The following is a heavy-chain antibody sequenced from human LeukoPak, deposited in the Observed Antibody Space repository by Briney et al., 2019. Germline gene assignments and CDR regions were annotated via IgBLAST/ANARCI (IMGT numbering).Heavy chain of an antibody. V-gene: IGHV3-7*05. CDR3: AKEVGYRTRFFDY. Sequence: GGSLRLSCAASGFTFRSYWMSWVRQAPGKGLEWVANIKQDGSEQYYVDSVKGRFTISRDNAKNSLHLQMNSLRAEDTAVYYCAKEVGYRTRFFDYWGQGTLVTVSS. J-gene: IGHJ4*02. CDR1: GFTFRSYW. CDR2: IKQDGSEQ. D-gene: IGHD1-26*01.